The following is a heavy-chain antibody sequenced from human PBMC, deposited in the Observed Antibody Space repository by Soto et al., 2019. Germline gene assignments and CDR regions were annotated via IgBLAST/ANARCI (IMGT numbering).Heavy chain of an antibody. Sequence: GSLRLSCTASGFTFSDFHMNWIRQAPGRGLEWISYISTRGSTIHYVDSVKGRFTISRDNAKNSLYLHLNSLRAEDTAVYYCAKVGPYDSGSYMFRYNWFGPWGPGTLVTAPQ. J-gene: IGHJ5*02. CDR2: ISTRGSTI. D-gene: IGHD3-10*01. CDR3: AKVGPYDSGSYMFRYNWFGP. V-gene: IGHV3-11*01. CDR1: GFTFSDFH.